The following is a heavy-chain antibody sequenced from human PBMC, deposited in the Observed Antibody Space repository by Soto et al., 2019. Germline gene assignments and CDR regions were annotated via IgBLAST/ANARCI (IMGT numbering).Heavy chain of an antibody. CDR3: TTGSVEGI. V-gene: IGHV3-15*07. J-gene: IGHJ6*02. CDR2: IKTSAGGGAT. Sequence: EVQLVESAGGLVKPGGSLRLSCVASGFSFNEAWMNWVRQAPGQGLEWVGRIKTSAGGGATNYAAPVQGRFTISRDDSKNTLDPHMNSLRTEDTAIYYCTTGSVEGIWGQGTTVIVSS. D-gene: IGHD2-15*01. CDR1: GFSFNEAW.